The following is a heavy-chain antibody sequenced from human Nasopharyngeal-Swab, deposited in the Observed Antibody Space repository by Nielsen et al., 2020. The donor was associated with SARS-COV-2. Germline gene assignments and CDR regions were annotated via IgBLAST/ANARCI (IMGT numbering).Heavy chain of an antibody. CDR1: GFTFSNYW. Sequence: GESLKISCAASGFTFSNYWMHWVRQAPGKGLVRVSRINLDGSTTSYADSVRGRFTISRDNAKNTLYLQMNSLRAEDTAVYYCASGPRGSYLQFDNWGQGTLVTVSS. CDR3: ASGPRGSYLQFDN. J-gene: IGHJ4*02. V-gene: IGHV3-74*01. CDR2: INLDGSTT. D-gene: IGHD1-26*01.